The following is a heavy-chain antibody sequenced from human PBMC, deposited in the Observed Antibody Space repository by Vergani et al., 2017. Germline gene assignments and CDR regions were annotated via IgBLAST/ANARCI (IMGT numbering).Heavy chain of an antibody. Sequence: QVQLVESGPGLVKPSETLSLTCTVSGGSISSYYWSWIRQPPGKGLEWIGYIYYSGSTNYNPSLKSRVTISVDTSKNQFSLELSSVTAADTAVYYCARDGQTYYYDLWGQGTLVTVSS. CDR2: IYYSGST. J-gene: IGHJ4*02. V-gene: IGHV4-59*01. CDR1: GGSISSYY. CDR3: ARDGQTYYYDL.